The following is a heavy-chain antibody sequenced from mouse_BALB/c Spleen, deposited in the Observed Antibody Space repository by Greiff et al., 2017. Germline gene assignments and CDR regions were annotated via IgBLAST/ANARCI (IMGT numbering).Heavy chain of an antibody. J-gene: IGHJ4*01. CDR2: INPSNGRT. CDR1: GYTFTSYW. Sequence: QVQLKQPGAELVKPGASVKLSCKASGYTFTSYWMHWVKQRPGQGLEWIGEINPSNGRTNYNEKFKSKATLTVDKSSSTAYMQLSSLTSEDSAVYYCARGGYDDYAMDYWGQGTSVTVSS. V-gene: IGHV1S81*02. CDR3: ARGGYDDYAMDY. D-gene: IGHD2-2*01.